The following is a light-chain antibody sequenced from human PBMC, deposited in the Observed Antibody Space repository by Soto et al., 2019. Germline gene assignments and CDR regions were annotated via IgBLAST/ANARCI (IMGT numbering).Light chain of an antibody. CDR3: QSADSSGTYPAV. CDR2: KDS. J-gene: IGLJ2*01. Sequence: SYELTQPPSVSVSPGQTARITCSGDALPKQYAYWYQQKPGQAPVLVIYKDSERPSGITERFSGSSSGTTVTLTISGVQAEDEADYYCQSADSSGTYPAVFGGGTKLTVL. CDR1: ALPKQY. V-gene: IGLV3-25*03.